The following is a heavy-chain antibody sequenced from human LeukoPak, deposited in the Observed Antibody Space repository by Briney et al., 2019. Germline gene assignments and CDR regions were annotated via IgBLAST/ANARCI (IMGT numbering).Heavy chain of an antibody. J-gene: IGHJ3*02. D-gene: IGHD5-24*01. CDR2: IHYSGRT. CDR3: ARHVGDGYNIDAFDI. V-gene: IGHV4-39*01. Sequence: SETLSLTCTVSGDSVSGTSSYWGWIRQPPGKGLEWIGSIHYSGRTYYNPSLNGRVAILVDTSKNQFSLKLSSVTAADTAVYYCARHVGDGYNIDAFDIWGQGTMVTVSS. CDR1: GDSVSGTSSY.